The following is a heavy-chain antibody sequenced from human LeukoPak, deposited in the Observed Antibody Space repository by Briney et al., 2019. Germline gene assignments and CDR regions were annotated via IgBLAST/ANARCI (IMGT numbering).Heavy chain of an antibody. D-gene: IGHD4/OR15-4a*01. J-gene: IGHJ4*02. CDR2: INPNSGGT. Sequence: ASVKVSCKASGYTFTDYFMHWVRQAPGQGLEWMGWINPNSGGTNYAHKFQGRVTMTRDTSISTAYMELSRLRSDDTAVYYCARRAGAYSHPYDYWGQGTLVTVSS. V-gene: IGHV1-2*02. CDR3: ARRAGAYSHPYDY. CDR1: GYTFTDYF.